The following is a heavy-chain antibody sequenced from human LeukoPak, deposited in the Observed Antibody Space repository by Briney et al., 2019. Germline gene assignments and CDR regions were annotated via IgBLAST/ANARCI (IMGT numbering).Heavy chain of an antibody. Sequence: GGSLRLSCAASGFTFAIHAMTWVRQAPGKGLEWVSAISGSGASTHYADSVKGQFTISRDNSKNTLFLQMNSLRAEDTAIYYCAKDSYASGRPLHTFDVWGQGTMVTVSS. J-gene: IGHJ3*01. CDR1: GFTFAIHA. V-gene: IGHV3-23*01. CDR3: AKDSYASGRPLHTFDV. D-gene: IGHD3-10*01. CDR2: ISGSGAST.